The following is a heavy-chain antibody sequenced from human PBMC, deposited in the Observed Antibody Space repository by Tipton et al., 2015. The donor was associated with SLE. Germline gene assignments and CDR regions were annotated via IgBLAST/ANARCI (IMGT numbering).Heavy chain of an antibody. Sequence: TLSLTCTVSGGSINSYYWSWLRQPPGKGLEWIGYIYYSGSTNYKPSLKSRVTISVDTSKNQFSLKLNSVTAADTAMYFCARSPGRLRSLDYWGQGTLVTVSS. J-gene: IGHJ4*02. V-gene: IGHV4-59*01. CDR1: GGSINSYY. CDR3: ARSPGRLRSLDY. CDR2: IYYSGST. D-gene: IGHD3-3*01.